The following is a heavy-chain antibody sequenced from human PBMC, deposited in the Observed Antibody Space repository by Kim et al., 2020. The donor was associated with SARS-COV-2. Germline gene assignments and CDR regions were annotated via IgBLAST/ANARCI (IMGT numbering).Heavy chain of an antibody. CDR3: AREYSLLGPSGYDAFDI. Sequence: GGSLRLSCAVSGFTVSSYEMNWVRQAPGKGLEWISNIHPDVTTTLYAGSVRGRFTISRDNVQNLVYLQMNHLRAEDTAIYYCAREYSLLGPSGYDAFDIWGRRTMVTVSS. D-gene: IGHD5-12*01. V-gene: IGHV3-48*03. J-gene: IGHJ3*02. CDR1: GFTVSSYE. CDR2: IHPDVTTT.